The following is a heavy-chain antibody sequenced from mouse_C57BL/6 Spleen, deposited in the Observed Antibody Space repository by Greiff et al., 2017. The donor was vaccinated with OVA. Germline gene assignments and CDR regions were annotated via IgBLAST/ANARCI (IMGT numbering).Heavy chain of an antibody. CDR2: ISSGSSTI. CDR3: AGDYDSWFAY. Sequence: EVKVVESGGGLVKPGGSLKLSCAASGFTFSDYGMHWVRQAPEKGLEWVAYISSGSSTIYYADTVKGRFTISRDNAKNTLFLQMTSLRSEDTAMYYCAGDYDSWFAYWGQGTLVTVSA. V-gene: IGHV5-17*01. D-gene: IGHD2-4*01. J-gene: IGHJ3*01. CDR1: GFTFSDYG.